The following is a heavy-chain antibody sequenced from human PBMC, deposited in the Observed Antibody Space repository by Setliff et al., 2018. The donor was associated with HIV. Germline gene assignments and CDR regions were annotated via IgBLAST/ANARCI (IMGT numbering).Heavy chain of an antibody. Sequence: GGSLRLSCAASGFIFRNAWMSWVRQAPGKGLEWVGRVKSKTDGGTTEYAAPVKGRFTIYRDDSKNTLSLQMDSLKIEDTAVYYCARDRRASGSYSYFDSWGQGTLVTVSS. CDR2: VKSKTDGGTT. CDR3: ARDRRASGSYSYFDS. D-gene: IGHD3-10*01. CDR1: GFIFRNAW. V-gene: IGHV3-15*01. J-gene: IGHJ5*01.